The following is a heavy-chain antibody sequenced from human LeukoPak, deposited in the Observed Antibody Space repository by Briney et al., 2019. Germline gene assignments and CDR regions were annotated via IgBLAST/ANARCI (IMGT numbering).Heavy chain of an antibody. Sequence: ASVKVSCKDSGYTFTSYGISWVRQAPGQGLEWMGWISAYNGNTNYAQKLQGRVTMTTDTSTSTAYMELRSLRSDDTAVYYCARDPMFAPVTMVRGPPDYWGQGTLVTVSS. CDR2: ISAYNGNT. CDR3: ARDPMFAPVTMVRGPPDY. J-gene: IGHJ4*02. CDR1: GYTFTSYG. D-gene: IGHD3-10*01. V-gene: IGHV1-18*01.